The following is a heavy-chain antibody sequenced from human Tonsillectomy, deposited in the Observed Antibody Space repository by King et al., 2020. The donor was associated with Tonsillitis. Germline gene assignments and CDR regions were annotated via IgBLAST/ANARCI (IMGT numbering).Heavy chain of an antibody. V-gene: IGHV4-4*07. CDR2: IYTSGST. J-gene: IGHJ6*02. CDR3: ARDCDFWSGYYLYYGMDV. CDR1: GGSISSYY. D-gene: IGHD3-3*01. Sequence: QLQESGPGLVKPSETLSLTCTVSGGSISSYYWSWIRQPAGKGLEWIGRIYTSGSTNYNPSLKSRVTMSVDTSKNQFSLKLGSVTAADTAVYYCARDCDFWSGYYLYYGMDVWGQGTTVTVSS.